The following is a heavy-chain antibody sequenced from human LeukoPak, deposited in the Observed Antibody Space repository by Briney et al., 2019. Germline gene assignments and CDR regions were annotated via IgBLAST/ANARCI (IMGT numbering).Heavy chain of an antibody. Sequence: GGSPRLSCTASGLTFSTSGFNWGRQAPGKGLEWVASIGPTGSDRYHADSINGRFTISRDTANNFLYLQMNSLRAEDTAVYYCATETNGRHYDYWGQGTLLTVSS. CDR1: GLTFSTSG. CDR3: ATETNGRHYDY. V-gene: IGHV3-21*06. CDR2: IGPTGSDR. D-gene: IGHD1-14*01. J-gene: IGHJ4*02.